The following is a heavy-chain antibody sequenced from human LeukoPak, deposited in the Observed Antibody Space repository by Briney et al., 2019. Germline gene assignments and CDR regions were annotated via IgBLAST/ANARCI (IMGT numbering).Heavy chain of an antibody. CDR3: ARPWGGLDAFDI. CDR1: GFPFSTYW. J-gene: IGHJ3*02. D-gene: IGHD3-10*01. V-gene: IGHV3-7*03. CDR2: INQDGTEK. Sequence: GGSLRLSCAASGFPFSTYWMSWVRQDPGKGLEWVANINQDGTEKYYVDSVKGRFTISRDYAKNSLYLQMNSLRAEDTALYYCARPWGGLDAFDIWGQGTMVTVSS.